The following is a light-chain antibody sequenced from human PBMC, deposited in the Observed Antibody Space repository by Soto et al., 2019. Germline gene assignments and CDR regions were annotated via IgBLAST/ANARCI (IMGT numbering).Light chain of an antibody. J-gene: IGLJ2*01. CDR2: SNN. Sequence: QSVLTQPPSASGTPGQRVTISCSGSSSNIGSNTVNWYQQLPGTAPKLLIYSNNQRPSGVPDRFSGSKSGTSASLAISGLQSEDEADYYCAAWDDSLNGVVFCGGTKSPS. V-gene: IGLV1-44*01. CDR1: SSNIGSNT. CDR3: AAWDDSLNGVV.